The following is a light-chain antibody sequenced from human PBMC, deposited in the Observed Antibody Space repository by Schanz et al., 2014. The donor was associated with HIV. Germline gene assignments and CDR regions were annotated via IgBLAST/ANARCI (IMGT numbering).Light chain of an antibody. V-gene: IGKV1-5*03. CDR1: QYISSW. J-gene: IGKJ5*01. CDR3: QQYNSDSIT. Sequence: DIQMTQSPSTLSASVGDRVTITCRASQYISSWLAWYQQKPGKAPKLLIYKASSLESGVPSRSSGSGSGTKFTLTISSLQPDDFATYYCQQYNSDSITFGQGTRLEIK. CDR2: KAS.